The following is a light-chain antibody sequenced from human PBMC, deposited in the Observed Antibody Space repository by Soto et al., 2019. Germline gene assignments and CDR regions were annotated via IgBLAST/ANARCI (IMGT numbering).Light chain of an antibody. CDR2: GAS. V-gene: IGKV3-15*01. CDR1: QSVSSN. CDR3: QKYNDWNRT. J-gene: IGKJ1*01. Sequence: EVVMTQSPGMLSVSPGERATLSCRASQSVSSNLAWYQQRPGQAPRLLIHGASTRATGVPARFSGSGSGTEFTLTISGLQSEDFDFYYCQKYNDWNRTFGQGTKV.